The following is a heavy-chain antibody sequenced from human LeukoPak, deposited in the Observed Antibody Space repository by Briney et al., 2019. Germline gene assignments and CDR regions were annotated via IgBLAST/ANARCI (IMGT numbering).Heavy chain of an antibody. CDR1: GGSISSYY. D-gene: IGHD3-22*01. CDR3: ARHADSSGYYYRDY. V-gene: IGHV4-59*08. J-gene: IGHJ4*02. CDR2: IYYSGST. Sequence: SETLSLTCTVSGGSISSYYWSWIRRPPGKGLEWIGYIYYSGSTNYNPSLKSRVTISVDTSKNQFSLKLSSVTAADTAVYYCARHADSSGYYYRDYWGQGTLVTVSS.